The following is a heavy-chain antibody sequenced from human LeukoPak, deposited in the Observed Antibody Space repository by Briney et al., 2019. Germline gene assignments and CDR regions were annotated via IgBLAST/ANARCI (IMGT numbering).Heavy chain of an antibody. CDR1: GFTFVNYD. D-gene: IGHD3-10*01. J-gene: IGHJ5*02. CDR3: ARGRITMVRGVINWFDP. CDR2: ISGGGGTT. Sequence: GGSLRLSCTASGFTFVNYDMSWVRQAPGKGLEWVSAISGGGGTTYYADSVKGRFTISRDNSKNTLFLQMNSLSADDTAVYYCARGRITMVRGVINWFDPWGQGTLVTVSS. V-gene: IGHV3-23*01.